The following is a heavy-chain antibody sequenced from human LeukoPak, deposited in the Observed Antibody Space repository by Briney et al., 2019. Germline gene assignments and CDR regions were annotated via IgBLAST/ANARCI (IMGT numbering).Heavy chain of an antibody. D-gene: IGHD2/OR15-2a*01. Sequence: GASVKVSCKASGYTFTAYYIHRVRQAPGQGVEWMGSINPNSGGTNYAQKFHGRVSMTRDTSISTAYMELSRLTSHDTAVYYCVRDDAFRWGEGSLVTVCS. CDR3: VRDDAFR. CDR2: INPNSGGT. V-gene: IGHV1-2*02. CDR1: GYTFTAYY. J-gene: IGHJ4*02.